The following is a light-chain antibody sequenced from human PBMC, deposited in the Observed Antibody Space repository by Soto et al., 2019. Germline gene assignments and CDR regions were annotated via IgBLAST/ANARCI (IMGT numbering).Light chain of an antibody. CDR3: QQYDSSPLT. CDR2: GAS. J-gene: IGKJ4*01. V-gene: IGKV3-20*01. Sequence: EIVLTQSPGTLSLSPGERATLSCRASQSVSSNFLGWYQQKPGQAPRLLIYGASSRATGIPDRFSGSGSGTDFTLTISRLEPEDFAVYYCQQYDSSPLTFGGGTKVEIK. CDR1: QSVSSNF.